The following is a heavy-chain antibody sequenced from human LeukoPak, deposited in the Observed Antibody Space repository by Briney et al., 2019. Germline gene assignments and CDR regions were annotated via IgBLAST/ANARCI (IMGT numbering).Heavy chain of an antibody. J-gene: IGHJ4*02. D-gene: IGHD2-2*01. Sequence: GVSLRLSCAASGFTFSSYAMSWVRQAPGKGLEWVSAISGSGGSTYYADSVKGRFTISRDNSKNTLYLQMNSLRAEDTAVYYCAKDLPRIVVVPAATFDYWGQGTLVTVSS. V-gene: IGHV3-23*01. CDR2: ISGSGGST. CDR1: GFTFSSYA. CDR3: AKDLPRIVVVPAATFDY.